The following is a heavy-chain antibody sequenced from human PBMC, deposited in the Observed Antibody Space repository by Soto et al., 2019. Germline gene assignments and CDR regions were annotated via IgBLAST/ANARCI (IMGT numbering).Heavy chain of an antibody. CDR2: FDPEDGET. V-gene: IGHV1-24*01. CDR1: GYTLTESS. Sequence: ASVKVSCKVSGYTLTESSMHWVRQAPGKGLEWMGGFDPEDGETIYAQKFQGRVTMTEDTSTDTAYMELSSLRSEDTAVYYCATDRDGYNPGSFDIWGQGTMVTVSS. D-gene: IGHD5-12*01. J-gene: IGHJ3*02. CDR3: ATDRDGYNPGSFDI.